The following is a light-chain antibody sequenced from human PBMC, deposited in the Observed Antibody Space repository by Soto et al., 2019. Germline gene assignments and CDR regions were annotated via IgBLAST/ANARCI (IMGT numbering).Light chain of an antibody. CDR2: GAS. CDR1: QSVSSN. V-gene: IGKV3-15*01. CDR3: QQYNSWLWT. J-gene: IGKJ1*01. Sequence: EIVLTQSPATLSLSLGERATLSCRASQSVSSNLAWYQQKLGQAPRVLIYGASTRATGIPARFSGSGSGTEFTLIISSLQSEDSAVYYCQQYNSWLWTFGQGTKVDI.